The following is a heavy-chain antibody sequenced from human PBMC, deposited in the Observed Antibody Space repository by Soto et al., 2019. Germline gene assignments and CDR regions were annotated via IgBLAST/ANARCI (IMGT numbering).Heavy chain of an antibody. CDR2: ISGTGGSS. J-gene: IGHJ2*01. Sequence: EVQLLESGGGLVQPGGSLRLSCAASGFTFSTYTMSWVRQAPGKGMECVSAISGTGGSSSYTDSVKGRFTISRDNSKNTLSLQMDSLRAEDTARYYCAKRAVAGRNWYFDLCGRCTLVTVSS. V-gene: IGHV3-23*01. D-gene: IGHD6-19*01. CDR1: GFTFSTYT. CDR3: AKRAVAGRNWYFDL.